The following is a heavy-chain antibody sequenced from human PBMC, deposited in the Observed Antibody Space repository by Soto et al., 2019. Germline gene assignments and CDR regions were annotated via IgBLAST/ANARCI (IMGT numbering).Heavy chain of an antibody. V-gene: IGHV1-18*01. J-gene: IGHJ6*02. D-gene: IGHD1-20*01. Sequence: ASVKVSCKASGYTFTSYGISWVRQAPGQGLEWMGWISPYNGNTNYAQKLQGRVTMTTDTSTSTAYMELRSLRSDDTAVYYCARDNWNYGYYGMDVSGQGTTVTVSS. CDR3: ARDNWNYGYYGMDV. CDR2: ISPYNGNT. CDR1: GYTFTSYG.